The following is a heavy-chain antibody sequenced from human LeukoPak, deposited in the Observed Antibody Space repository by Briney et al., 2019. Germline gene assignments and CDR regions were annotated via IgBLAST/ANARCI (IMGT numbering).Heavy chain of an antibody. V-gene: IGHV1-69*11. Sequence: GASVKVSCKASGGTFSSYAISWVRQAPGQGLEWMGRIVPILGTANYAQKFQGRVTITPDESTSTAYMELSSLRSEDTAVYYCASHPPYCSGGSCPYYFDYWGQGTLVTVSS. CDR1: GGTFSSYA. J-gene: IGHJ4*02. CDR2: IVPILGTA. CDR3: ASHPPYCSGGSCPYYFDY. D-gene: IGHD2-15*01.